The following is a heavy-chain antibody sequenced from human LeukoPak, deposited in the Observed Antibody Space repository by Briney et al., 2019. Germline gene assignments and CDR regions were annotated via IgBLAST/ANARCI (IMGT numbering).Heavy chain of an antibody. CDR2: FDPEDGET. D-gene: IGHD2-2*02. CDR3: AILPAVAAIPYYFDY. V-gene: IGHV1-24*01. J-gene: IGHJ4*02. CDR1: GYTLTELS. Sequence: ASVKVSCKVSGYTLTELSMHWVRQAPGKGLEWMGGFDPEDGETIYAQKFQGRVTMTEDTSTDTAYMELSSLRSEDTAVYYCAILPAVAAIPYYFDYWGQGTLVTVSS.